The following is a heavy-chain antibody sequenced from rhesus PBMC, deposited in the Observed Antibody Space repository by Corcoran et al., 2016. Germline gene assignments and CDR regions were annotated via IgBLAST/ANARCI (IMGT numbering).Heavy chain of an antibody. Sequence: QVQLQESGPGLVKPSATLSLTCAVSGGPISSNYCSWIRQSPGKGLEWMGYIYGVSGRTSYNPSLNSRVTISTDTSKNQFSLKLSSVTAADTAVYYCARYGMGELRYDYWGQGVLVTVSS. CDR3: ARYGMGELRYDY. CDR1: GGPISSNY. J-gene: IGHJ4*01. V-gene: IGHV4-147*01. D-gene: IGHD1-44*01. CDR2: IYGVSGRT.